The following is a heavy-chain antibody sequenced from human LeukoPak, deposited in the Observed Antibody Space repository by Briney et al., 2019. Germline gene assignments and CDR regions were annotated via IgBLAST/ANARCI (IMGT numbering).Heavy chain of an antibody. CDR1: GFTFSTSD. J-gene: IGHJ4*02. CDR3: TKDAPGGIDH. V-gene: IGHV3-64D*09. CDR2: ITSNGGST. D-gene: IGHD3-16*01. Sequence: QPGGSLRLSCSASGFTFSTSDMPWVRQAPGKGLEYVSVITSNGGSTYYVDSVKGRFTISRDNSKNTLYLQMSSRRTEDTAVYYCTKDAPGGIDHWGQGTLVTVSS.